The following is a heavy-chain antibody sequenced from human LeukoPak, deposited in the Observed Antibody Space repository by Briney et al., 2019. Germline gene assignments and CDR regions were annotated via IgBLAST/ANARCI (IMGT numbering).Heavy chain of an antibody. D-gene: IGHD7-27*01. CDR3: ARDRSQLTGLFHY. V-gene: IGHV4-39*07. CDR2: MYYTGSA. J-gene: IGHJ4*02. Sequence: PSETLSLTCTVSGGSISGSRDYWGWIRRPPGKGLEWIATMYYTGSAWFNPSLRSRVSTSVDTSKNQFSLNLRSVTAADTAVYYCARDRSQLTGLFHYWGQGTLVTVSS. CDR1: GGSISGSRDY.